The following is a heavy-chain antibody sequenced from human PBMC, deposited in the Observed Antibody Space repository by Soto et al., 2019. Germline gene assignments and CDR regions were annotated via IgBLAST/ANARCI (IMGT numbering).Heavy chain of an antibody. J-gene: IGHJ4*02. CDR1: GFTFSSYA. V-gene: IGHV3-23*01. D-gene: IGHD6-13*01. CDR2: ISGSGGST. Sequence: QTGGSLRLSCTASGFTFSSYAMSRVRQAPGKGLEWVSAISGSGGSTYYADSVKGRFTISRDNSKNTLYLQMNSLRAEDTAVYYCAKDPLHSSSWYDYWGQGTLVTVSS. CDR3: AKDPLHSSSWYDY.